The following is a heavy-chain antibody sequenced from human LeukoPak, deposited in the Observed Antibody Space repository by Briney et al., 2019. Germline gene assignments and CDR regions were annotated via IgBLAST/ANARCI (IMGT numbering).Heavy chain of an antibody. J-gene: IGHJ4*02. CDR2: ISYDGSNK. V-gene: IGHV3-30*01. CDR3: ARDGALYSSSSYFDY. Sequence: GGSLRLSCAASGFTFSSYAMHWVRQAPGKGLEWVAVISYDGSNKYYADSVKGRFTISRDNSKNTLYLQMTSLRAEDTAVYYCARDGALYSSSSYFDYWGQGTLVTVSS. CDR1: GFTFSSYA. D-gene: IGHD6-6*01.